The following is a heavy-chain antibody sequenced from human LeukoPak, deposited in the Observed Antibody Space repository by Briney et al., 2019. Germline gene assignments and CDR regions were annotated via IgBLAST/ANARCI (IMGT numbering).Heavy chain of an antibody. D-gene: IGHD3-22*01. V-gene: IGHV4-61*02. CDR3: ARVVYYDSSGYPHWFDP. Sequence: KPSQTLSLTCTVSGGSISSGSYYWSWIRQPAGKGLEWIGRIYTSGSTNYNPSLKSRVTISVDTSKNQFSLKLSSVTAADTAVYYCARVVYYDSSGYPHWFDPWGQGTLVTVSS. CDR2: IYTSGST. J-gene: IGHJ5*02. CDR1: GGSISSGSYY.